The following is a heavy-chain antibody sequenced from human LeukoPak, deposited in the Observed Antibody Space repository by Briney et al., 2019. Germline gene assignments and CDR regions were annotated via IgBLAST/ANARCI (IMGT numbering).Heavy chain of an antibody. CDR1: RVSLCSHW. CDR3: ARGGSPFY. Sequence: GGSLRLSRARSRVSLCSHWLPCGRQVPGQGLEWVARINGAGIAINYPDSVKGRFTISRDNAKNTVYLQMNSLRVEDTAVFSCARGGSPFYWGRGTPVTVSS. D-gene: IGHD3-10*01. V-gene: IGHV3-74*01. CDR2: INGAGIAI. J-gene: IGHJ4*02.